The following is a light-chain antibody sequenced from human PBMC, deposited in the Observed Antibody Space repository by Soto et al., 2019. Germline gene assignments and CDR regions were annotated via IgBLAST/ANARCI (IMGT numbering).Light chain of an antibody. J-gene: IGLJ1*01. V-gene: IGLV2-8*01. CDR3: SSYAGNNIYYV. Sequence: LTQPPSASGSPGQSVTISCTGTSNDIGGYNFVSWYQQHPGKAPKLMIFEVSKRPSGVPDRFSGSKSGSTASLTVSGLQAEDEADYYCSSYAGNNIYYVFGTGTKVTVL. CDR2: EVS. CDR1: SNDIGGYNF.